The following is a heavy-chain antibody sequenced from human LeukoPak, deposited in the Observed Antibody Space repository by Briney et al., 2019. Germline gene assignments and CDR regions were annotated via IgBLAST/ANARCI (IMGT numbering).Heavy chain of an antibody. CDR3: ARGDIYSPRAGTTDAFDI. CDR1: GFTFSSYS. Sequence: GGSLRLSCAASGFTFSSYSMNWVRQAPGKGLEWVSSISSSSSYIYYADSVKGRFTISRDNAKNSLYLQMNSLRAEDTAVYYCARGDIYSPRAGTTDAFDIWGQGTVVTVSS. CDR2: ISSSSSYI. D-gene: IGHD2-15*01. J-gene: IGHJ3*02. V-gene: IGHV3-21*01.